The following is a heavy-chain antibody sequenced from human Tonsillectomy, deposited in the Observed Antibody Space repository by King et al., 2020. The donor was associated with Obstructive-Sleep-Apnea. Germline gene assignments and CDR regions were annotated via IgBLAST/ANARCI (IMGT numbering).Heavy chain of an antibody. D-gene: IGHD6-13*01. CDR1: GFTFSSYA. CDR2: ISGSGGST. V-gene: IGHV3-23*04. J-gene: IGHJ4*02. CDR3: AKDFRIAAASPFDY. Sequence: VQLVESGGGLVQPGGSLRLSCAASGFTFSSYAMSWVRQAPGKGLEWGSAISGSGGSTYYADSVKGRLTISRENSKNTLYLQMNSLRAEDTAVYYVAKDFRIAAASPFDYWGQGTLVTVSS.